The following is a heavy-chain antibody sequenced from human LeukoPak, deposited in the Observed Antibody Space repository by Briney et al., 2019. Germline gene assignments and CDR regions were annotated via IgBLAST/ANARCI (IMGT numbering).Heavy chain of an antibody. J-gene: IGHJ5*02. V-gene: IGHV5-51*01. D-gene: IGHD6-13*01. Sequence: GESLKISCKGSGYSFTNYWIGWVRQMPGKGLEWMGIIYPRDSDTKYSPSFQGQVTISADKSISTAYLQWSSLKASDTAMYYCARQGSSWQPNWFDPWGQGTLVTVSS. CDR3: ARQGSSWQPNWFDP. CDR1: GYSFTNYW. CDR2: IYPRDSDT.